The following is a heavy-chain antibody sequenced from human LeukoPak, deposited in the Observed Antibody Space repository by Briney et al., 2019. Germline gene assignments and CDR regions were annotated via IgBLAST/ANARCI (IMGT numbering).Heavy chain of an antibody. CDR1: GFTFGDYA. CDR3: TRGEQQLPTTYDY. J-gene: IGHJ4*02. CDR2: IRSKAYGGTT. D-gene: IGHD6-13*01. Sequence: GGSLRLSCTASGFTFGDYAMSWVRQAPGKGLEWVGFIRSKAYGGTTEYAASVKGRFTSSRDDSKSIAYLQMNSLKTEDTAVYYCTRGEQQLPTTYDYWGQGTLVTVSS. V-gene: IGHV3-49*04.